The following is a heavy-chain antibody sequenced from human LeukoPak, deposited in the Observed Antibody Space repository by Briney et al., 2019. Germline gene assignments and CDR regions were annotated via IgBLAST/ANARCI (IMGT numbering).Heavy chain of an antibody. Sequence: SETLSLTCTVSGGSISSYFWSWIRQPPGKGLEWIGYIYYSGSTNYNPSLKSRVTISVDTSKNQFSLKLSSVTAADTAVYYCARGVTGGWYGDFQHWGQGTLVTVSS. CDR2: IYYSGST. CDR3: ARGVTGGWYGDFQH. CDR1: GGSISSYF. V-gene: IGHV4-59*01. J-gene: IGHJ1*01. D-gene: IGHD6-19*01.